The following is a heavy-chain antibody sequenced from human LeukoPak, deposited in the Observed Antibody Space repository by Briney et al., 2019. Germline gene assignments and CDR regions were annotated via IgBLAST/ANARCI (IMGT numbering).Heavy chain of an antibody. J-gene: IGHJ4*02. Sequence: GGSLRLSCAASGFTVSSYAMSWVRQAPGKGREWASAISGSGGSTYYADSVKGRFTITRDNSKTTLYLQMNSLRAEDTAVYYCAKDPSYYYDSSASPFDYWGQGTLVTVSS. CDR2: ISGSGGST. CDR1: GFTVSSYA. D-gene: IGHD3-22*01. V-gene: IGHV3-23*01. CDR3: AKDPSYYYDSSASPFDY.